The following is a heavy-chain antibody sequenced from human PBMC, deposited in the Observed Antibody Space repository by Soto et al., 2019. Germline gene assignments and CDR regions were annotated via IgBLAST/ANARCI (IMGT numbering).Heavy chain of an antibody. D-gene: IGHD2-15*01. CDR2: IAYDGSNA. CDR1: GFTFRNYA. V-gene: IGHV3-30-3*01. J-gene: IGHJ6*02. CDR3: ARGDREDILVVVGARPGEYGIDI. Sequence: QVQLVESGGGVVQPGGSLRLSCAASGFTFRNYAMRWVRQAPGKGLECLAVIAYDGSNAFYRDSVKGRFTISRDNSKYTLYLHMHSVRSEDTCVYYCARGDREDILVVVGARPGEYGIDIWGQGTTVTVSS.